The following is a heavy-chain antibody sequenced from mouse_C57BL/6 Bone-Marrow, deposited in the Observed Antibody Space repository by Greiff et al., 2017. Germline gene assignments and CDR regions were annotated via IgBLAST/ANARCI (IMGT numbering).Heavy chain of an antibody. D-gene: IGHD2-1*01. CDR2: IYPGGGYT. CDR1: GYTFTNYW. CDR3: ARYALNGNYDD. Sequence: QVQLQQSGAELVRPGTSVKMSCKASGYTFTNYWIGWAKQRPGHGLEWIGDIYPGGGYTNNNEKFKGKATLTADKSSSTAYMQFSSLTSEDSAIYYCARYALNGNYDDWGQGTTLTVSS. J-gene: IGHJ2*01. V-gene: IGHV1-63*01.